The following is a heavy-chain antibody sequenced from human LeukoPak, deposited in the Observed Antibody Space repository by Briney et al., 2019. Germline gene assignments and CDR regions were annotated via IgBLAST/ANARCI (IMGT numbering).Heavy chain of an antibody. CDR2: IYYSGST. D-gene: IGHD5-12*01. Sequence: SETLSLTCTVSGGSISSYYWSWIRQPPGKGLEWIGYIYYSGSTNYNPSLKSRVTISVDTSKNQFSLKLSSVTAADTAVYYCARARIVANACYFDYWGQGTLVTVSS. CDR1: GGSISSYY. V-gene: IGHV4-59*08. CDR3: ARARIVANACYFDY. J-gene: IGHJ4*02.